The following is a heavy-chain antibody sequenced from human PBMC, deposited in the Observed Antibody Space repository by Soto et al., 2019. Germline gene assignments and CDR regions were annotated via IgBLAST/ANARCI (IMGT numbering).Heavy chain of an antibody. Sequence: GGSLRLSCTASGFIVSDTYVNWVRQAPGKGLEWVSVISNRGDTHYADSVKGRFTISRDNSKNTLYLQMNSLRAEDTAVYYCARDGVGATVFFGYFDYRGQGALVTVSS. V-gene: IGHV3-66*01. CDR1: GFIVSDTY. CDR3: ARDGVGATVFFGYFDY. CDR2: ISNRGDT. J-gene: IGHJ4*02. D-gene: IGHD1-26*01.